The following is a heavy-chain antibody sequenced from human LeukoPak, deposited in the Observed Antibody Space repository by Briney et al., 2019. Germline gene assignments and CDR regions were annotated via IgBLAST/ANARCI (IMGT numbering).Heavy chain of an antibody. CDR2: IHKNAIT. D-gene: IGHD3-10*01. J-gene: IGHJ6*03. Sequence: PGGSLRLSCAASGFTFSDYYMSWIRQAPGKGLEWVSVIHKNAITYYADTVKGRFTISRDNSKNTLYLQMNNLRADDTAVYYCARSLRVRGVPDYMDVWGKGTTVTVSS. V-gene: IGHV3-53*01. CDR3: ARSLRVRGVPDYMDV. CDR1: GFTFSDYY.